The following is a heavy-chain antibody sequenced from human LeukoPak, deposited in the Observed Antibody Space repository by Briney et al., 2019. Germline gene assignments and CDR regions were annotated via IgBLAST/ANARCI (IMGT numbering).Heavy chain of an antibody. CDR3: AKDLIAYSYGHAGRSNFDY. Sequence: GGSLRLSCAASGFTFNTYTMNWVRQAPGKGLEWVSAIRGTGGSTYYADSVKGRFTISRDNSKNTLYLQMNSLRAEDTAIYYCAKDLIAYSYGHAGRSNFDYWGQGTLVTVSS. J-gene: IGHJ4*02. D-gene: IGHD5-18*01. CDR1: GFTFNTYT. V-gene: IGHV3-23*01. CDR2: IRGTGGST.